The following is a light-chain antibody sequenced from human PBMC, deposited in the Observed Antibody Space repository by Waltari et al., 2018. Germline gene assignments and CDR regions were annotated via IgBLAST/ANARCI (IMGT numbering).Light chain of an antibody. Sequence: EIVMTQSPATLPVSPGESATLSCRASQSVSSNLAWYQQKPGQAPRLLIYGASTRATAIPARFSGSGSGTEFTLTISSLQSEDFAVYYCQQYNNWPPFTFGPGTKVHIK. CDR3: QQYNNWPPFT. V-gene: IGKV3-15*01. CDR1: QSVSSN. J-gene: IGKJ3*01. CDR2: GAS.